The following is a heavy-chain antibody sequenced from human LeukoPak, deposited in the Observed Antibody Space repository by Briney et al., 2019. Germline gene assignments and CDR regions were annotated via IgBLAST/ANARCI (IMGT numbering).Heavy chain of an antibody. J-gene: IGHJ4*02. CDR2: ISDTGGGR. CDR1: GFTFSSYV. D-gene: IGHD1-26*01. V-gene: IGHV3-23*01. Sequence: GSLRLSCAASGFTFSSYVMRWVRQAPGKGLEWVSGISDTGGGRYYADSVKGRFTISRDNSKNTLYLEMSRLRVEDTAVYFCSGGADGTYVFYSWGQGALVTVSS. CDR3: SGGADGTYVFYS.